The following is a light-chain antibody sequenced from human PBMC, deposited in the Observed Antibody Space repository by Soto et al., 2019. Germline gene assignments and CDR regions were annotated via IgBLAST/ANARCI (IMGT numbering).Light chain of an antibody. CDR2: GAS. CDR1: QSVSSN. V-gene: IGKV3-15*01. CDR3: QQYNNWPRT. Sequence: EIVMTQSPATLSVPPGEGATLSCRASQSVSSNLAWYQQKPGQAPRLLIYGASTRATGIPARFSGSGSGTEFTLTISSLQSEDFAVYYCQQYNNWPRTFGQGTQLEIK. J-gene: IGKJ5*01.